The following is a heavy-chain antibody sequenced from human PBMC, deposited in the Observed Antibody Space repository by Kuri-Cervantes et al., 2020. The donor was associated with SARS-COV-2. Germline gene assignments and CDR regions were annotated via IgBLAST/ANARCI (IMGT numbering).Heavy chain of an antibody. V-gene: IGHV3-33*08. CDR3: ARGRIMITFGGVEPFDY. CDR2: IWYDGSNK. CDR1: GXTFSSYS. D-gene: IGHD3-16*01. Sequence: GGSLXLSXAASGXTFSSYSMHWVRQAPGRGLEWVAVIWYDGSNKYYADSVKGRFTISRDNSKNTLYLQMNSLRAEDTAVYYCARGRIMITFGGVEPFDYWGQGTLVTVSS. J-gene: IGHJ4*02.